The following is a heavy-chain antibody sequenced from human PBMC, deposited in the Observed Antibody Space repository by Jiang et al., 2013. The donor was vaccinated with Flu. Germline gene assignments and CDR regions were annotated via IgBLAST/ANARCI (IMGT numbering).Heavy chain of an antibody. J-gene: IGHJ3*02. CDR3: ARYFDRTGPWSLGAFDI. Sequence: LIQPGGSLRLXCAASGLTVNDNYMSWVRQAPGKGLEWVSSFYSGGTTYYGDSVKGRFTISRDNSKNTLYLQMDSLRAEDTAVYYCARYFDRTGPWSLGAFDIWGQGTVVTVSS. D-gene: IGHD3-9*01. V-gene: IGHV3-53*01. CDR1: GLTVNDNY. CDR2: FYSGGTT.